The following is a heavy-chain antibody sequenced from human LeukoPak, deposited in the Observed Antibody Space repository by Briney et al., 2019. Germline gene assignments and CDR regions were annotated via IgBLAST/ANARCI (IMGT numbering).Heavy chain of an antibody. CDR1: GGSISSYY. Sequence: SETLSLTCTVSGGSISSYYWSWIRQPPGKGLEWIGYIYYSGSTNYNPSLKSRVTISVDTSKNQFSLKLSSVTAADTAVYYCARHPPQVTRWLPSGYLDYWGQGTLVTVSS. V-gene: IGHV4-59*08. CDR3: ARHPPQVTRWLPSGYLDY. D-gene: IGHD4-11*01. CDR2: IYYSGST. J-gene: IGHJ4*02.